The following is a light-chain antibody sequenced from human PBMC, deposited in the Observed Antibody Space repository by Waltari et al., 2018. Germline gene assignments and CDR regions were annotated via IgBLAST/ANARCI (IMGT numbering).Light chain of an antibody. J-gene: IGKJ1*01. Sequence: EIVLTQSPGTLSLTPGERVTLSCRASETIHNAYLAWYQQTPGQAPRLLIFGTSTRATGIPARFSGSGSATDFTLTISRLEPEDFALYHCHYSGPSMWTFGQGTRVESK. CDR2: GTS. CDR3: HYSGPSMWT. CDR1: ETIHNAY. V-gene: IGKV3-20*01.